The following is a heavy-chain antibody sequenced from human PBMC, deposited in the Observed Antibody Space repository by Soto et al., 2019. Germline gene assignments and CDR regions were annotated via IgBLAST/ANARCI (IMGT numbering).Heavy chain of an antibody. CDR1: GFTFSDYY. D-gene: IGHD3-10*01. V-gene: IGHV3-11*06. CDR2: ISSSSSYT. Sequence: QVQLVESGGGLVKPGGSLRLSCAASGFTFSDYYMSWIRQAPGKGLEWVTYISSSSSYTNYADSVKGRFTISRDNAKNSLYLQMNILRADDTAVYYCARGASGGHFDYWGQGTLVTVSS. CDR3: ARGASGGHFDY. J-gene: IGHJ4*02.